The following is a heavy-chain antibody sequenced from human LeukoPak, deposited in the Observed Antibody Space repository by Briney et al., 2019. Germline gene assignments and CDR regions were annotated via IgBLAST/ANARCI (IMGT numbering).Heavy chain of an antibody. D-gene: IGHD3-22*01. CDR3: ARGPFNYDSSGCYY. CDR2: IYYSGST. Sequence: PSETLSLTCTVSGGSISSYYWSWIRQPPGKGLEWIGYIYYSGSTNYNPSLKSRVTISVDTSKNQFSLKLSSVTAADTAVYYCARGPFNYDSSGCYYWGQGTLVTVSS. J-gene: IGHJ4*02. CDR1: GGSISSYY. V-gene: IGHV4-59*01.